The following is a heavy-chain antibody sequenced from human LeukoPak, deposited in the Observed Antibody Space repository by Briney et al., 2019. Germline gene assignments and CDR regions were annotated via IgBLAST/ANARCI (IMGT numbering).Heavy chain of an antibody. D-gene: IGHD4-23*01. J-gene: IGHJ1*01. CDR3: ARYLDYGGNSRVFQH. Sequence: PSETLSLTCAVYGGSLSAYYWTWIRQPPGKGLEWIGEINHGGSTNYNPSLKSRVTISVDTSKNQFSLKLSSVAAADTAVYYCARYLDYGGNSRVFQHWGQGTLVTVSS. V-gene: IGHV4-34*01. CDR2: INHGGST. CDR1: GGSLSAYY.